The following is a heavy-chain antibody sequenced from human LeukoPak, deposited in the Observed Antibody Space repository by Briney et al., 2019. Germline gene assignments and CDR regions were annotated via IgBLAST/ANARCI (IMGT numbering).Heavy chain of an antibody. D-gene: IGHD3-22*01. Sequence: GGSLRLSCTASGFTFGDYAMSWFRQAPGKGLEWVGRIKSKTDGGTTDYAAPVKGRFTISRDDSKNTLYLQMNSLKTEDTAVYYCTTSHHDYYDSSGTVDYWGQGTLVTVSS. J-gene: IGHJ4*02. CDR1: GFTFGDYA. V-gene: IGHV3-15*01. CDR3: TTSHHDYYDSSGTVDY. CDR2: IKSKTDGGTT.